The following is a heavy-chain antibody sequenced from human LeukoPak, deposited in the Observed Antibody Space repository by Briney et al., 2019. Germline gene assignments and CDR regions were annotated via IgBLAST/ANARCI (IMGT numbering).Heavy chain of an antibody. CDR3: ARTYYYESSGWKPDY. V-gene: IGHV3-49*03. J-gene: IGHJ4*02. CDR2: IRTKAHGGTT. CDR1: GFTFGDYA. D-gene: IGHD3-22*01. Sequence: PGGSLRLSCTASGFTFGDYAVTWFRQAPGKGLEWTAFIRTKAHGGTTEYAASVKGGFTISRDDSETIAYLQMNSLKTEDTAMYYCARTYYYESSGWKPDYWGQGTLVTVSS.